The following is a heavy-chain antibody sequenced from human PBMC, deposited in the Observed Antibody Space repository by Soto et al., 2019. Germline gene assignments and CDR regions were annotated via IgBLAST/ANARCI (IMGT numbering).Heavy chain of an antibody. CDR3: ARVPLLRGADWFDP. Sequence: SETLSLTCTVSGGSISRYYWSWIRQPPGKGLEWIGYIYYSGSTNYNPSLKSRVTISVDTSKNQFSLKLGSVTAADTAVYYCARVPLLRGADWFDPWGQGTLVTVSS. V-gene: IGHV4-59*01. J-gene: IGHJ5*02. CDR2: IYYSGST. D-gene: IGHD3-16*01. CDR1: GGSISRYY.